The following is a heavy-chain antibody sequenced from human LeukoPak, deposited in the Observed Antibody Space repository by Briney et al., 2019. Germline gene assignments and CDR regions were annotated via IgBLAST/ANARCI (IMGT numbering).Heavy chain of an antibody. CDR1: GYTFTSYY. CDR2: INPSGGST. J-gene: IGHJ4*02. Sequence: ASVKVSCKASGYTFTSYYMHWVRQAPGQGLEWMGIINPSGGSTSYAQKFQGRVTMTRDTSISTAYMELSRLRSDDTAVYYCARDAGYCSSTTCSADFNYWGQGTLVTVSS. CDR3: ARDAGYCSSTTCSADFNY. D-gene: IGHD2-2*01. V-gene: IGHV1-46*01.